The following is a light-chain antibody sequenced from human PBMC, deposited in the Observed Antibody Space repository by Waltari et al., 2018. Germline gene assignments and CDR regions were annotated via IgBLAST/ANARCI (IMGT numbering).Light chain of an antibody. V-gene: IGKV4-1*01. CDR3: QQYYSTPPT. CDR2: WAS. J-gene: IGKJ1*01. CDR1: QSVLYSSNNKNY. Sequence: DIVMTQSPDSLAVSLGERATINCKSSQSVLYSSNNKNYLAWYQQKPGQPPKLLIYWASTRESGVPDRCSGSGSGTDFTLTISSLQAVDVAVYYCQQYYSTPPTFGQGTKVEIK.